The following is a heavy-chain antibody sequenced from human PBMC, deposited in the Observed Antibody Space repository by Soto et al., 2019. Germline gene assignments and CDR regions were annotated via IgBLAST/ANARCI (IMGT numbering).Heavy chain of an antibody. CDR3: ARLLTEGATFREDAFDL. J-gene: IGHJ3*01. CDR1: RYTFTSHG. D-gene: IGHD3-9*01. CDR2: ISTFTGKT. V-gene: IGHV1-18*01. Sequence: QIQLMQSGGDVKTPGASLKVSCTTSRYTFTSHGIAWVRQAPGQGLEWMGWISTFTGKTDYAQKVQGRVTMTADTITSTVHMELRSLRSDDPGVYYCARLLTEGATFREDAFDLWGPGTKVTVSS.